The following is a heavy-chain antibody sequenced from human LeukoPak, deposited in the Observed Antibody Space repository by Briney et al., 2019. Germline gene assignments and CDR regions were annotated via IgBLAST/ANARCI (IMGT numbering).Heavy chain of an antibody. Sequence: GGSLRLSCAASGFTFSSYEMNWVRQAPGKGLEWVSYISSSGSTIYYADSVKGRFTISRDNAKNSLYLQMNSLRAEDTAVYYCASPGENYYYYCYGMDVWGQGTTVTVSS. CDR3: ASPGENYYYYCYGMDV. V-gene: IGHV3-48*03. J-gene: IGHJ6*02. CDR2: ISSSGSTI. D-gene: IGHD3-10*01. CDR1: GFTFSSYE.